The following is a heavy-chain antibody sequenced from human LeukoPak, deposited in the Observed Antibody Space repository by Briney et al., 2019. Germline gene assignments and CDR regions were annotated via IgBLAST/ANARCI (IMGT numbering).Heavy chain of an antibody. V-gene: IGHV5-51*01. CDR1: GYSFTSYC. D-gene: IGHD1-26*01. CDR2: IYPGDSGP. CDR3: GMSGDRVPLQDDVFNV. Sequence: GESLKISCNVSGYSFTSYCIGWVRQMPGKGLEWMGTIYPGDSGPTYSPSFQGQVTISVDKSINTAYLQWSSLQASDTAMYYCGMSGDRVPLQDDVFNVWGQGTMVTVST. J-gene: IGHJ3*01.